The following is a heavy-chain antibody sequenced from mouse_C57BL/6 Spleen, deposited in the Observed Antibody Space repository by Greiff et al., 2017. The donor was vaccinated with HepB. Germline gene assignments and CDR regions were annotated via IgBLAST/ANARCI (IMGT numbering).Heavy chain of an antibody. V-gene: IGHV5-4*01. CDR1: GFTFSSYA. Sequence: DVKLVESGGGLVKPGGSLKLSCAASGFTFSSYAMSWVRQTPEKRLEWVATISDGGSYTYYPDNVKGRFTISRDTAKNNLYLQMSHLKSEDTAMYYCARDDDGYYDFDYWGQGTTLTVSS. D-gene: IGHD2-3*01. CDR2: ISDGGSYT. J-gene: IGHJ2*01. CDR3: ARDDDGYYDFDY.